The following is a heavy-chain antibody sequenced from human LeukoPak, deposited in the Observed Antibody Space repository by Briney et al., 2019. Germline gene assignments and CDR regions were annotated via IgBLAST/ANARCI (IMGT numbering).Heavy chain of an antibody. CDR2: INPNSGGT. J-gene: IGHJ3*02. D-gene: IGHD3-22*01. V-gene: IGHV1-2*02. Sequence: ASVKVSCKASGYTFTGYYMYWVRQAPGQGLEWMGWINPNSGGTNYAQKFQGRVTMTRDTSISTAYMELSRLRSDDTAVYYCARDDRYYDSSGYYRLHAFDIWGQGTMVTVSS. CDR1: GYTFTGYY. CDR3: ARDDRYYDSSGYYRLHAFDI.